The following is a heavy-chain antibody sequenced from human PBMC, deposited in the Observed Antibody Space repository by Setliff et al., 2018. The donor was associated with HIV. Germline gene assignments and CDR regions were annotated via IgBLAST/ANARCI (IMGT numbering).Heavy chain of an antibody. CDR1: GYTFTRYG. V-gene: IGHV1-18*01. Sequence: GASVKVSCKASGYTFTRYGISWVRQAPGQGLEWMGWISTNNDNKNYAQKLQGRVTMTTDTSTSTAYMELRSLRSDDTAVCYCARHASTWYYDTSGPHFDYWGQGTLVTVSS. CDR2: ISTNNDNK. D-gene: IGHD3-22*01. CDR3: ARHASTWYYDTSGPHFDY. J-gene: IGHJ4*02.